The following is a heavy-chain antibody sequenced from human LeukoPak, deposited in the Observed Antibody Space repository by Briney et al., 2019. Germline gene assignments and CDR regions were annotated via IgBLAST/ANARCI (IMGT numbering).Heavy chain of an antibody. J-gene: IGHJ4*02. CDR2: INEDGSST. CDR1: GYTFSRYW. CDR3: TTDTFGARDF. D-gene: IGHD3-10*01. V-gene: IGHV3-74*01. Sequence: GGSLRLSCAASGYTFSRYWMHWVRHGPGKGLVWVSRINEDGSSTSYAESVSGRFTISRDNAKNTLYLQMNSLRAEDAAVYYCTTDTFGARDFWGQGALVTVSS.